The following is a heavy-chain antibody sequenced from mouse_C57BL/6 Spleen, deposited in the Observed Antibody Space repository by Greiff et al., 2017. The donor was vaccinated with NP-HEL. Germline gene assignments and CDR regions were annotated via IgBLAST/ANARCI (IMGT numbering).Heavy chain of an antibody. CDR2: IDPEDGDT. V-gene: IGHV14-1*01. CDR1: GFNIKDYY. Sequence: VQLKQSGAELVRPGASVKLSCTASGFNIKDYYMHWVKQRPEQGLEWIGRIDPEDGDTEYAPKFQGKATMTADTSSNTAYLPLSSLTSEDTAVYYCTTFTTVVAKAMDYWGQGTSVTVSS. CDR3: TTFTTVVAKAMDY. J-gene: IGHJ4*01. D-gene: IGHD1-1*01.